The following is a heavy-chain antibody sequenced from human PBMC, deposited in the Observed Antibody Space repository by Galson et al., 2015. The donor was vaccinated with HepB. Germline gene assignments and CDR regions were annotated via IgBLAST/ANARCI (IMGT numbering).Heavy chain of an antibody. J-gene: IGHJ4*02. CDR3: ARAARFESSGYYYFEQ. CDR2: ISGSDNMI. V-gene: IGHV3-48*03. Sequence: SLRLSCAASGFTFSSFEMNWVRQAPGKGLEWVSYISGSDNMIFYADSVKGRFTISRDNAKNSLYLQMNSLRAEDPAVYYCARAARFESSGYYYFEQWGQGTLVTVSS. CDR1: GFTFSSFE. D-gene: IGHD3-22*01.